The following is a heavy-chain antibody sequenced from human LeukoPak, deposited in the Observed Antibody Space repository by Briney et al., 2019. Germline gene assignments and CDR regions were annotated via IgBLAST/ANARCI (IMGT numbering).Heavy chain of an antibody. J-gene: IGHJ3*02. CDR2: ISWNSGSI. V-gene: IGHV3-9*01. D-gene: IGHD3-16*01. CDR1: GFTFDDYA. CDR3: ARFYGGSALDN. Sequence: GRSLRLSCAAPGFTFDDYAMHWVRQAPGKGLEWVSGISWNSGSIGYADSVKGRFTISRDNAKNTLYLHMNSLRAEDTAVYYCARFYGGSALDNWGQGTMVTVSS.